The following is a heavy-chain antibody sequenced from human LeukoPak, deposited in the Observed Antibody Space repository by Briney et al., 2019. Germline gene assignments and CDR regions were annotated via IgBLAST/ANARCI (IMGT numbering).Heavy chain of an antibody. Sequence: ASVKVSCKASGYTFTSYGISWVRQAPGQGLEWMGWISAYNGSTNYAQKVQGRVTMTTDTSTTTAYMELRSLRSDDTAVYYCARDRGPAKVTTNWAFDIWGQGTMVTVSS. J-gene: IGHJ3*02. D-gene: IGHD4-17*01. CDR3: ARDRGPAKVTTNWAFDI. CDR1: GYTFTSYG. CDR2: ISAYNGST. V-gene: IGHV1-18*01.